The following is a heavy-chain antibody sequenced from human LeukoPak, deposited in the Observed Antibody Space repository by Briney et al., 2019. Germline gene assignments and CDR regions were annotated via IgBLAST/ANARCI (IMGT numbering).Heavy chain of an antibody. Sequence: GGSLRLSCAASGFTFSSYGMSWVRQAPGKGLEWVSAISGSGGSTYYADSVKGRFTISRDNSKNTLYLQMNSLRAEDMAVYYCAKDHYDSPNWFDPWGQGTLVTVSS. D-gene: IGHD3-22*01. J-gene: IGHJ5*02. CDR3: AKDHYDSPNWFDP. CDR1: GFTFSSYG. V-gene: IGHV3-23*01. CDR2: ISGSGGST.